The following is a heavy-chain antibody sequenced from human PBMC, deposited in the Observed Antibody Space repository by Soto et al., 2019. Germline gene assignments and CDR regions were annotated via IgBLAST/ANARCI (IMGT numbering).Heavy chain of an antibody. D-gene: IGHD3-16*01. V-gene: IGHV4-4*07. Sequence: PSETLSLTCTVSGGSISSYYWSWIRQPAGKGLEWIGRIYTSGSTNYNPSLKSRVTMSVDTSKNQFSLKLSSVTAADTAVYYCARCRRLPHTVYGMDVWGQGTTVTVSS. J-gene: IGHJ6*02. CDR3: ARCRRLPHTVYGMDV. CDR2: IYTSGST. CDR1: GGSISSYY.